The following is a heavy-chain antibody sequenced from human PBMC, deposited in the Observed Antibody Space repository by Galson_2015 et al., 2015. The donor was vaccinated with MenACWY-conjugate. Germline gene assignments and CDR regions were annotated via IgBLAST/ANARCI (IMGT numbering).Heavy chain of an antibody. J-gene: IGHJ3*01. CDR3: AKASFGVTIGEVCAFDS. CDR2: ISTSGSRT. V-gene: IGHV3-23*01. Sequence: SLRLSCAVSGFTFSTFGMSWVRQAPGKGLEWVAAISTSGSRTYYADSVKGRFIISRDNSDNSLYLQMNSLRAEDTAVYYCAKASFGVTIGEVCAFDSWGQGTMITVSS. D-gene: IGHD3-3*01. CDR1: GFTFSTFG.